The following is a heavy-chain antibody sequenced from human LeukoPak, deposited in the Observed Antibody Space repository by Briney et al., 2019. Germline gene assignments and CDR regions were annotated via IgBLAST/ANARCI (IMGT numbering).Heavy chain of an antibody. CDR3: ARHDSAVHARNYYYYYGMDV. CDR2: IYPGDSDT. CDR1: GYSFTSYW. J-gene: IGHJ6*02. D-gene: IGHD2-15*01. V-gene: IGHV5-51*01. Sequence: GESLKISCKGSGYSFTSYWIGWVRQMPGKGLEWMGIIYPGDSDTRYSPSFQGQVTISADKSISTAYLQWSSLKASDTAMYYCARHDSAVHARNYYYYYGMDVWGQGTTVTVSS.